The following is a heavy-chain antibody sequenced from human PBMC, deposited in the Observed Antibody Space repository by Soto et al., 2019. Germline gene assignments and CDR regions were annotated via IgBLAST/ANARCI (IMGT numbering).Heavy chain of an antibody. D-gene: IGHD3-22*01. J-gene: IGHJ6*02. CDR1: GGSISSGGYY. Sequence: SETLSLTCTVSGGSISSGGYYWSWIRQHPGKGLEWTGYIYYSGSTYYNPSLKSRVTISVDTSKNQFSLKLSSVTAADTAVYYCARLHSYDSSGYYYEVDYYYGMDVWGQGTTVTVSS. CDR2: IYYSGST. V-gene: IGHV4-31*03. CDR3: ARLHSYDSSGYYYEVDYYYGMDV.